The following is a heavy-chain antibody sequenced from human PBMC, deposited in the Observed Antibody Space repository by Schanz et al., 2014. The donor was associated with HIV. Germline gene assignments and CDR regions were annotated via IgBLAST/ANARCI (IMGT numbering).Heavy chain of an antibody. CDR1: GFSFSNYG. J-gene: IGHJ4*02. CDR3: ARSQKGTSCCSPLDF. V-gene: IGHV3-30*03. Sequence: QVQLLESGGGVVQPVLRLSCAASGFSFSNYGMHWVRQAPGKGLEWVAVISFDGSNKYYADSVKGRFTVSRDNSKNRVFLQMNSLSTEDAAVYHCARSQKGTSCCSPLDFWGQGTPVTV. D-gene: IGHD2-2*01. CDR2: ISFDGSNK.